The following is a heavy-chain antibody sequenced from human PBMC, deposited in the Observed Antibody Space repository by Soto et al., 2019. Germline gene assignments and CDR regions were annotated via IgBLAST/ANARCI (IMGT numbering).Heavy chain of an antibody. J-gene: IGHJ4*02. CDR1: GFTFSSYG. CDR2: ISYDGGSK. V-gene: IGHV3-30*03. D-gene: IGHD5-18*01. Sequence: QVQLVESGGGVVQPGRSLRLSCAASGFTFSSYGMHWVRQAPGKGLEWVAIISYDGGSKYYADSVKGRFTISRDNSKNTLYRQLNSLRTEDTSVYYCAILGGYSPGSHLPRSNNSWGQGTLVTVSS. CDR3: AILGGYSPGSHLPRSNNS.